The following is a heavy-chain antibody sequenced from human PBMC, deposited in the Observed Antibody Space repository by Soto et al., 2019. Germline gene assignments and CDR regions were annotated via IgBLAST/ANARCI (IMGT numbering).Heavy chain of an antibody. V-gene: IGHV1-69*01. D-gene: IGHD3-16*01. Sequence: QVQLVQSGAELKKPGSSVKVSCKASGGTFSSYSISWVRQAPGQGLEWMGGIIPIFGTANYAQKFQGRVTITADESTSTVHMELSSLKSEDTAVYYCARGGHHPTASYFYGMDVWGLGTTVTVSS. J-gene: IGHJ6*02. CDR2: IIPIFGTA. CDR1: GGTFSSYS. CDR3: ARGGHHPTASYFYGMDV.